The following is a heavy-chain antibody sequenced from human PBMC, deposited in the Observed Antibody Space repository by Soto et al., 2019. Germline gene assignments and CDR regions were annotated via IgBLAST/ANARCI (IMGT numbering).Heavy chain of an antibody. Sequence: ASVKVSCKVSGYTFTSYGISWVRQAPGQGLEWMGWISAYNGNTNYAQKLQGRVTMTTDTSTSTAYMELRSLRSDDTAVYYCARSSYYYDSSGYEYFDYWGQGTLVTVS. CDR2: ISAYNGNT. CDR3: ARSSYYYDSSGYEYFDY. D-gene: IGHD3-22*01. J-gene: IGHJ4*02. V-gene: IGHV1-18*04. CDR1: GYTFTSYG.